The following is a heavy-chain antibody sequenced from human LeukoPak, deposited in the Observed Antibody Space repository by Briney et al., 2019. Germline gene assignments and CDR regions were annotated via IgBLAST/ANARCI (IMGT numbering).Heavy chain of an antibody. Sequence: SVKLSCKASGGTFSSYAISWVRQAPGQGLEWMGRIIPILGIANYAQKFQGRVTITADKSTSTAYMELSSLRSEDTAVYYCARDSDRWAGYCSSTSCYTRGLFDYWGQGTLVTVSS. D-gene: IGHD2-2*02. CDR1: GGTFSSYA. J-gene: IGHJ4*02. CDR2: IIPILGIA. V-gene: IGHV1-69*04. CDR3: ARDSDRWAGYCSSTSCYTRGLFDY.